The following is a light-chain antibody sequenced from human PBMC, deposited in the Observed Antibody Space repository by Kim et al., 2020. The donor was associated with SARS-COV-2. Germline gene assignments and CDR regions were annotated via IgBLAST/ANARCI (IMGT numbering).Light chain of an antibody. J-gene: IGKJ2*01. CDR2: DAS. CDR3: QQYNTYYT. V-gene: IGKV1-5*01. CDR1: QNINSW. Sequence: LSAYVGDRFPITCRARQNINSWLAWFQQKPGKAPKPLILDASNLESGVPSRFSGSGSGTEFTLTISSLQPDDFATDYCQQYNTYYTFGQGTKLEI.